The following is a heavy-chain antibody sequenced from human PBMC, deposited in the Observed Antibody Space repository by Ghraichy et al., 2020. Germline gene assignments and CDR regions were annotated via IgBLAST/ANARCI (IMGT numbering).Heavy chain of an antibody. CDR2: ISGSGGST. D-gene: IGHD2-2*01. CDR3: AKLFPRIVVVPAAGMDV. Sequence: LSLTCAASRFNFSNYAMTWVRQAPGKGLEWVSAISGSGGSTYYADSGKGRFTISRDNSKNTLYLQMNSLRAEDTAVYYCAKLFPRIVVVPAAGMDVWGQGTMVTVSS. CDR1: RFNFSNYA. J-gene: IGHJ6*02. V-gene: IGHV3-23*01.